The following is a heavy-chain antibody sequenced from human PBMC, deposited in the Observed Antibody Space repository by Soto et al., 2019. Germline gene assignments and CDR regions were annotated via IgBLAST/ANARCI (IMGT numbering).Heavy chain of an antibody. Sequence: QVQLQQWGAGLLKPSETLSLTCAVYGGSFSGYYWSWIRQPPGKGLEWIGEINHSGSTNYNPSLKSRVTLSVDTSKNQFSLKLSSVTAADTAVYYCARRPYDSSGYYFTGGWFDPWGQGTLVTVSS. V-gene: IGHV4-34*01. J-gene: IGHJ5*02. CDR1: GGSFSGYY. D-gene: IGHD3-22*01. CDR3: ARRPYDSSGYYFTGGWFDP. CDR2: INHSGST.